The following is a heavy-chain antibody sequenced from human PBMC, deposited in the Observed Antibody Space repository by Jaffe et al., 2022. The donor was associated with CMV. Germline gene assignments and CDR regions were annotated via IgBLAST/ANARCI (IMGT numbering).Heavy chain of an antibody. J-gene: IGHJ5*02. CDR3: ARIGGAVVVAALNWFDP. CDR2: IYYSGST. V-gene: IGHV4-39*01. D-gene: IGHD2-15*01. CDR1: GGSISSSSYY. Sequence: QLQLQESGPGLVKPSETLSLTCTVSGGSISSSSYYWGWIRQPPGKGLEWIGSIYYSGSTYYNPSLKSRVTISVDTSKNQFSLKLSSVTAADTAVYYCARIGGAVVVAALNWFDPWGQGTLVTVSS.